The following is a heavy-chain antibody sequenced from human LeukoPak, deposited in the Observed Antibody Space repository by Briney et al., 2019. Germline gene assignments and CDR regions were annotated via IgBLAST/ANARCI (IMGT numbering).Heavy chain of an antibody. V-gene: IGHV4-34*01. CDR3: TRFLLWFGELYFDY. D-gene: IGHD3-10*01. CDR1: GGSSSGYY. CDR2: INHSGST. Sequence: SETLSLTCAVYGGSSSGYYWSWIRQPPGKGLEWIGEINHSGSTNYNPSLKSRVTISVDTSKNQFSLKLSSVTAADTAVYYCTRFLLWFGELYFDYWGQGTLVTVSS. J-gene: IGHJ4*02.